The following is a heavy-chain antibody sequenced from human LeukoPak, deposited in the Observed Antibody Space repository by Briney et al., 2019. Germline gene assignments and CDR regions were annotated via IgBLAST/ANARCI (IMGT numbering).Heavy chain of an antibody. J-gene: IGHJ4*02. CDR1: GFTFSNYG. CDR2: IWYDGSNE. CDR3: ARADSSGYFLDN. V-gene: IGHV3-33*01. D-gene: IGHD3-22*01. Sequence: GRSLRLSCAASGFTFSNYGMHWVRQAPGKGLEWVSVIWYDGSNESYGDSVKGRFTISRDNSKNTLYLQMNSLRAEDTAVYYCARADSSGYFLDNWGQGTLVSVSS.